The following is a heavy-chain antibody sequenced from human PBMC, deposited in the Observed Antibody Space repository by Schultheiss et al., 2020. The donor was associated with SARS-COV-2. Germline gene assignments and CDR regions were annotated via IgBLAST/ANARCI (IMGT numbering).Heavy chain of an antibody. Sequence: SETLSLTCAVYGGSFSGYYWSWIRQPPGKGLEWIGEINHSGSTNYNPSLKSRVTISVDTSKNQFSLKLSSVTAADTAVYYCARASDYNYWYFDLWGRGTLVTVSS. D-gene: IGHD4-11*01. J-gene: IGHJ2*01. V-gene: IGHV4-34*01. CDR2: INHSGST. CDR3: ARASDYNYWYFDL. CDR1: GGSFSGYY.